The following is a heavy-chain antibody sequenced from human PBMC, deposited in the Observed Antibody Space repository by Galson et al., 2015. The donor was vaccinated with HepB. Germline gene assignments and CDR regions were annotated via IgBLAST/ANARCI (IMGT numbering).Heavy chain of an antibody. CDR1: EYNFASYW. Sequence: QSGAEVKQPGETLRISCKGSEYNFASYWISWVREMPGKGLEWMTMIDPKNSYTHYSPSFQGHVTLSVDKSITTAYLPLSSLKASDTAIYYCARHEDFLNWFAPWGQRTRVTVSS. J-gene: IGHJ5*02. CDR3: ARHEDFLNWFAP. V-gene: IGHV5-10-1*01. CDR2: IDPKNSYT.